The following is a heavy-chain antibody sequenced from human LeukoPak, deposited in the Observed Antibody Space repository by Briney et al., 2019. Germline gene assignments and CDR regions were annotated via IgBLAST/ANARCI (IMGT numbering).Heavy chain of an antibody. D-gene: IGHD6-19*01. CDR2: ISSSRSTI. CDR1: GFTFRSYS. CDR3: AREPYSSGYYYYYYMDV. J-gene: IGHJ6*03. V-gene: IGHV3-48*01. Sequence: GGSLRLSCAVSGFTFRSYSMNWVRQAPGKGLEWVSYISSSRSTIYYADSVKGRFTISRDNAKNSLYLQMNSLRAEDTAVYYCAREPYSSGYYYYYYMDVWGKGTTVTVSS.